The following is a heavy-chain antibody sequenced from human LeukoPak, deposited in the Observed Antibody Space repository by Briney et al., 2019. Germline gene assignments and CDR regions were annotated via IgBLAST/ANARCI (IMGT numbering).Heavy chain of an antibody. CDR2: VYCSGRT. CDR3: ARWNYYNSIRYFDY. V-gene: IGHV4-59*01. J-gene: IGHJ4*02. CDR1: GASMTSNY. Sequence: PSETLSLTSTVSGASMTSNYWNWILQPPGKGLEWIGYVYCSGRTNYNPSLKSRVTISVDTSKNQFSLRLSSVTAADTAVYYCARWNYYNSIRYFDYWGRGTLVTVSS. D-gene: IGHD3-22*01.